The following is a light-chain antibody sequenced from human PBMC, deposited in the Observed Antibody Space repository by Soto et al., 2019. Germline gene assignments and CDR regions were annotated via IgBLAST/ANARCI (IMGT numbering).Light chain of an antibody. Sequence: QSVLTQPASVSGSPGQSIAIPCTGTRSDVGAYNYVSWYQQHPGKAPKLMISEVTNRPSGVSDRFSGSKSGNTASLTISGLQAEDEADYYCSSFTSRFTFVFGTGNKVTVL. J-gene: IGLJ1*01. V-gene: IGLV2-14*01. CDR1: RSDVGAYNY. CDR2: EVT. CDR3: SSFTSRFTFV.